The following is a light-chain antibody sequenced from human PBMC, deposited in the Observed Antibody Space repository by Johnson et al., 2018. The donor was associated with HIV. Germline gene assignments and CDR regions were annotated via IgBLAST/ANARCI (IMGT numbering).Light chain of an antibody. Sequence: QSVLTQPPSVSAAPGQKVTISYSGSSSNIGNNYVSWYQQLPGTAPKLLIYENTQRPSGIPDRFSGSKSGTSATLGITGLQTGDEADYYCGTWDSSLRLVGTGTKVTVL. CDR1: SSNIGNNY. CDR2: ENT. CDR3: GTWDSSLRL. V-gene: IGLV1-51*02. J-gene: IGLJ1*01.